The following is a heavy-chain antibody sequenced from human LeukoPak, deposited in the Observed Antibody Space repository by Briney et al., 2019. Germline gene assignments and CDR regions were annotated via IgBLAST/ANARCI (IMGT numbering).Heavy chain of an antibody. D-gene: IGHD4-17*01. CDR2: ISASGGST. Sequence: GGSLRLSCAASGFTFSSYAMSWVRQAPGKGLEWVSDISASGGSTYYADSVKGRFTISRDNSKNTLYLQMNSLGAEDTAVYYCTKKETTVTTFFENWGQGTLVTVSS. J-gene: IGHJ4*02. V-gene: IGHV3-23*01. CDR3: TKKETTVTTFFEN. CDR1: GFTFSSYA.